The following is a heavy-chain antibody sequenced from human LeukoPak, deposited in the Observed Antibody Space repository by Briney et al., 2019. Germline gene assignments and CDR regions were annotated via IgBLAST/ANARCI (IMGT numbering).Heavy chain of an antibody. CDR1: GLTFSSYW. V-gene: IGHV3-7*01. CDR3: ARDSGRSRWELLGFDY. D-gene: IGHD1-26*01. Sequence: PGGSLRLSCAASGLTFSSYWMSWVRQAPGKGLEWVANIKQDGSEKYYVDSVKGRFTISRDNAKNSLYLQMNSLRAEDTAVYYCARDSGRSRWELLGFDYWGQGTLVTVSS. J-gene: IGHJ4*02. CDR2: IKQDGSEK.